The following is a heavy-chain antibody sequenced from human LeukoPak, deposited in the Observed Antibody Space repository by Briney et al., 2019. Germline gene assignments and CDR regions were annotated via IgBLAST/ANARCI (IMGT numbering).Heavy chain of an antibody. J-gene: IGHJ4*02. CDR2: ISAYNGDT. D-gene: IGHD3-22*01. CDR3: ARGTYYGRSGYYSFDY. CDR1: GYTFTSYG. Sequence: GASVKVSCKASGYTFTSYGISWVRQAPGQGLEWMGWISAYNGDTNYAQKLQGRVTMTTDTSTSTAYMELRSLRSEDTAVYHCARGTYYGRSGYYSFDYWGPGTLVTVSS. V-gene: IGHV1-18*01.